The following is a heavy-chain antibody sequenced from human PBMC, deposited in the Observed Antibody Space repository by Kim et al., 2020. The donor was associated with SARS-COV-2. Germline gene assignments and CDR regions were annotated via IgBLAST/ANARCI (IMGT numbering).Heavy chain of an antibody. CDR3: ASAGPIAAPYYYYGMDV. CDR1: GGSISSYY. V-gene: IGHV4-59*01. CDR2: IYYSGST. D-gene: IGHD6-13*01. Sequence: SETLSLTCTVSGGSISSYYWSWIRQPPGKGLEWIGYIYYSGSTNYNPSLKSRVTISVDTSKNQFSLKLSSVTAADTAVYYCASAGPIAAPYYYYGMDVWAKGPRSPSP. J-gene: IGHJ6*02.